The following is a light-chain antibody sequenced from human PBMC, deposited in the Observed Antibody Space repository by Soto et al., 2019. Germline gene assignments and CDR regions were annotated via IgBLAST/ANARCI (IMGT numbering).Light chain of an antibody. CDR3: QQYNNWPRT. CDR2: GAS. J-gene: IGKJ1*01. Sequence: EIALTQSPGNLSVFPGQSATSSCSSSQTSSSGFLAWYQQKVGQAPRLLIYGASTRATGVPARFSGSGSGTDFALTISSLQSEDFAVYYCQQYNNWPRTFGQGTKVDIK. CDR1: QTSSSG. V-gene: IGKV3-15*01.